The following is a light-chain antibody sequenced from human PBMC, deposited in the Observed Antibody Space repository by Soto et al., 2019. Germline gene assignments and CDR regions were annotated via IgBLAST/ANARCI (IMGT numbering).Light chain of an antibody. J-gene: IGKJ5*01. Sequence: EIVLAQSPGTLSLSPGERATLSCRASQSVTSSYLAWYQQKPGQAPRLLIYGASNRATGIPARFSGSGSGTDFTLTISSLEPEDFAVYYCQQRSNWPPITFGQGTRLENK. CDR2: GAS. CDR1: QSVTSSY. V-gene: IGKV3-11*01. CDR3: QQRSNWPPIT.